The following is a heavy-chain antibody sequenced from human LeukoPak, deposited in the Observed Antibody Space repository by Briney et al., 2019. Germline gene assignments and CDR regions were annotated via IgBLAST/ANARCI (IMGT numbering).Heavy chain of an antibody. Sequence: GGSLRLSCAASGFTFSSYAMSWVRQAPGKGLEWASAISGSGGSTYYADSVKGRFTISRDNSKNTLYLQMNSLRAEDTAVYYCASAPVDIVATIRFDYWGQGTLVTVSS. V-gene: IGHV3-23*01. CDR2: ISGSGGST. D-gene: IGHD5-12*01. J-gene: IGHJ4*02. CDR1: GFTFSSYA. CDR3: ASAPVDIVATIRFDY.